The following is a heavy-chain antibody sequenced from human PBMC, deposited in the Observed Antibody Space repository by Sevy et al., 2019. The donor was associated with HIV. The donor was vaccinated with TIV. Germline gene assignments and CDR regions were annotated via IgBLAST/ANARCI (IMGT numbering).Heavy chain of an antibody. V-gene: IGHV3-15*01. CDR1: GLSFTSAW. CDR2: IKSKTDGERT. D-gene: IGHD2-2*01. CDR3: TTTLSTAHYMVV. J-gene: IGHJ6*02. Sequence: GGSLILSCAASGLSFTSAWMSWVRQAPGKGLEWVGPIKSKTDGERTDYPAPVRGRFTISRDDSNNTLYLQMNSLETEDTAVYYCTTTLSTAHYMVVWGQGTTVTVSS.